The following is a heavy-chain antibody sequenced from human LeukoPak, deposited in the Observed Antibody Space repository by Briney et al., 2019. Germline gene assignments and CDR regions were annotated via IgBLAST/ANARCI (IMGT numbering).Heavy chain of an antibody. CDR3: ARSASGWGFDD. D-gene: IGHD6-19*01. Sequence: KPGESLKISCKGSGYSFTTYWIGWVRQMSGKGLEWMGIIYPGDSDTRYSPSFQGQVTISADKSTSTAYLQWSSLKASDSAMYYSARSASGWGFDDWGQGTLVTVSS. V-gene: IGHV5-51*01. J-gene: IGHJ4*02. CDR1: GYSFTTYW. CDR2: IYPGDSDT.